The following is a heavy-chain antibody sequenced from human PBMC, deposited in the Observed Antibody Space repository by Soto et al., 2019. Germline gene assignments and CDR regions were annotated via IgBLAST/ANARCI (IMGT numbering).Heavy chain of an antibody. D-gene: IGHD1-26*01. CDR2: IYYSGST. Sequence: QVQLQESGPGLVKPSETLSLTCTVSGGSISSYYWSWIRQPPGKGLEWIGYIYYSGSTNYNPSLKSRVTISVDTSKNQVSLKLSSVTAADTAVYYCARVHGGSWYYFDYWGQGTLVSVSS. CDR1: GGSISSYY. V-gene: IGHV4-59*01. J-gene: IGHJ4*02. CDR3: ARVHGGSWYYFDY.